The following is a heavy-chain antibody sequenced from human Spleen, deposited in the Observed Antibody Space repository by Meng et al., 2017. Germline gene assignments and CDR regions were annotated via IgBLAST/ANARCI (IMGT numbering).Heavy chain of an antibody. CDR2: INHSGST. CDR3: ARRSRITMVRGVISAFDY. V-gene: IGHV4-34*01. D-gene: IGHD3-10*01. J-gene: IGHJ4*02. CDR1: GFTFSSYE. Sequence: ESLKISCAASGFTFSSYEMNWVRQPPGKGLEWIGEINHSGSTNYNPSLKSRVTISVDTSKNQFSLKLSSVTAADTTVYYCARRSRITMVRGVISAFDYWGQGTLVTVSS.